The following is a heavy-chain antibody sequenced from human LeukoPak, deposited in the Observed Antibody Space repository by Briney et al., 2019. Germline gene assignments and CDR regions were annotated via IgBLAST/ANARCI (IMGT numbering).Heavy chain of an antibody. V-gene: IGHV4-34*01. CDR2: INHSGST. J-gene: IGHJ4*02. CDR3: ARGGVVPAATRPFDY. Sequence: SETLSLTCAVYGGSFSGYYWSWIRQPPGKGLEWIGEINHSGSTNYNPSLKSRVTISVDTSKNQFSLKLSSVTAADTAVYYCARGGVVPAATRPFDYWGQGTLVTVSS. D-gene: IGHD2-2*01. CDR1: GGSFSGYY.